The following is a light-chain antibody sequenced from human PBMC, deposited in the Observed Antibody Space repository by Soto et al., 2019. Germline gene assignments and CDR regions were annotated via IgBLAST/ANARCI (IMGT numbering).Light chain of an antibody. J-gene: IGKJ1*01. Sequence: EIVLTQSPGTLSLSPGERATLSCRASQSVASRYLACYQHKPGQAPRLLIYGASNRATGIPDRFSGSGSGTDFTLTISRLEPEDFAVYYCQQFDSSVTWTFGQGTKVEIK. CDR2: GAS. V-gene: IGKV3-20*01. CDR3: QQFDSSVTWT. CDR1: QSVASRY.